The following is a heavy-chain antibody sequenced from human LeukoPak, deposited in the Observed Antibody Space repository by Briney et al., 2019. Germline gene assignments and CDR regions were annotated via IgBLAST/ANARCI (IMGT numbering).Heavy chain of an antibody. J-gene: IGHJ6*02. CDR3: ARVPDNYYYYYGMDV. V-gene: IGHV1-8*01. CDR2: MNPNSGNT. Sequence: GASVKVSCKASGYTFTSYDINWVRQATGQGLEWMGWMNPNSGNTGYAQKFQGRVTMTRNTSISTAYMELSSLRSEDTAVYYCARVPDNYYYYYGMDVWGQGTTVTVSS. CDR1: GYTFTSYD.